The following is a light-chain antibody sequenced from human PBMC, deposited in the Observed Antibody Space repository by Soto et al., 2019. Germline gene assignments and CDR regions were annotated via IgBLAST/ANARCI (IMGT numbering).Light chain of an antibody. J-gene: IGLJ2*01. CDR2: EAS. Sequence: QSVLTQPASVSGSPGQSITISCTGTSSDIGSYNLVSWYQHHPGKAPKLIIYEASKRPPGVSNRFSASTSGNTASLTISGLQTEDESDYYCCSYAGSNTVIFGGGTMLTVL. CDR3: CSYAGSNTVI. V-gene: IGLV2-23*01. CDR1: SSDIGSYNL.